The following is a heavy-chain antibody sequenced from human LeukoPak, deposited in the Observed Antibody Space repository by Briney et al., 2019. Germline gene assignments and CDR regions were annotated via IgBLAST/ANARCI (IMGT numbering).Heavy chain of an antibody. CDR1: GYNFNSYY. D-gene: IGHD3-22*01. CDR2: INPSGGST. V-gene: IGHV1-46*02. J-gene: IGHJ5*02. Sequence: ASVKVSCKASGYNFNSYYVHWVRQAPGQGLEWMGIINPSGGSTSYAQKFQGRLTMSRDTSTSTVYMELSSLRSEDTAVYYCARAAGSSGYSPWGQGTLVTVSS. CDR3: ARAAGSSGYSP.